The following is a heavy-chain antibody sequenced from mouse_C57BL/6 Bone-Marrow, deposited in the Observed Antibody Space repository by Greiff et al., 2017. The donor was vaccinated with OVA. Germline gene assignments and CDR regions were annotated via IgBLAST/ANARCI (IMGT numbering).Heavy chain of an antibody. CDR3: ARGGYGSSYGWYFDV. CDR2: IYPGSGST. CDR1: GYTFTSYW. Sequence: QVQLQQPGAELVKPGASVKMSCKASGYTFTSYWITWVKQRPGQGLEWIGDIYPGSGSTNYNEKFKSKATLTVDTSSSTAYMQLSSLTSEDSAVYYCARGGYGSSYGWYFDVWGTGTTVTVSS. D-gene: IGHD1-1*01. J-gene: IGHJ1*03. V-gene: IGHV1-55*01.